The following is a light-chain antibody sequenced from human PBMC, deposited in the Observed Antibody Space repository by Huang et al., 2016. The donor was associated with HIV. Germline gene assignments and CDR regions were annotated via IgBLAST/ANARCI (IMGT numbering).Light chain of an antibody. V-gene: IGKV1-5*01. CDR3: QQCDVYPWT. Sequence: DIQMTQSPSTLSASVGDRVTITCRASQRFTTWLAWYQQKPGKAPNLLIYDVSSLESGVPSRFSGSGSGTEFTLTISSLQPDDFATYYCQQCDVYPWTFGQGTKVEI. CDR2: DVS. CDR1: QRFTTW. J-gene: IGKJ1*01.